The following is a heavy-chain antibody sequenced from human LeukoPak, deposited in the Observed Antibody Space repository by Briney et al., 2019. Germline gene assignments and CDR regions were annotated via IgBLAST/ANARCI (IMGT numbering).Heavy chain of an antibody. Sequence: GGSLRLSCAASGFTFSSYWMTWVRQAPGKGLEWVANIKQDASERYYVDSVRGRFTISRDNAKNSLYLQMDSLRAEDTAVYYCATPTAGTWHFDYWGQGTLVTVSS. CDR1: GFTFSSYW. J-gene: IGHJ4*02. V-gene: IGHV3-7*01. CDR2: IKQDASER. CDR3: ATPTAGTWHFDY. D-gene: IGHD1-1*01.